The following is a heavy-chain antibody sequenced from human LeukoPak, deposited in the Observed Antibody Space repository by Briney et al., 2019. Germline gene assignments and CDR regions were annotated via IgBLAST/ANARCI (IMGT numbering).Heavy chain of an antibody. CDR2: IYTSGST. Sequence: PSETLSLTCTVSGGSISSYYWSWIRQPAGKGLEWIGRIYTSGSTNYNPSLKSRVTMSVDTSKNQFSLKLSSVTAADTAVYYCARDVNYYQGSGSYDNWFDPWGQGTLVTVSS. V-gene: IGHV4-4*07. J-gene: IGHJ5*02. D-gene: IGHD3-10*01. CDR3: ARDVNYYQGSGSYDNWFDP. CDR1: GGSISSYY.